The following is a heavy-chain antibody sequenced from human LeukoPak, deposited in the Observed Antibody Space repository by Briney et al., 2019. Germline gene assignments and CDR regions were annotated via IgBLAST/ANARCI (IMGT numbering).Heavy chain of an antibody. CDR3: ARENYDSSGYYGDY. V-gene: IGHV3-33*08. CDR1: GFTFSSYA. Sequence: SGGSLRLSCVASGFTFSSYAMHWVRQAPGKGLEWVAVIWYDGSNKYYADSVKGRFTISRDNSKNTLYLQMNSLRAEDTAVYYCARENYDSSGYYGDYWGQGTLVTVSS. J-gene: IGHJ4*02. CDR2: IWYDGSNK. D-gene: IGHD3-22*01.